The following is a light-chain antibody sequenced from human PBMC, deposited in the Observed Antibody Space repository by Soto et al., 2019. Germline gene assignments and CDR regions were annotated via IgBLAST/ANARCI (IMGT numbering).Light chain of an antibody. Sequence: EIVLTQSPGTLSLSPGERATLSCRASQSVSSSYLAWYQQKPGQAPRLVIYGASSRATGIPDRFSGSGYGTDVALTISRVETEDFAVYYCQQYGSSPFTFGPGTKVDIK. CDR3: QQYGSSPFT. J-gene: IGKJ3*01. CDR1: QSVSSSY. CDR2: GAS. V-gene: IGKV3-20*01.